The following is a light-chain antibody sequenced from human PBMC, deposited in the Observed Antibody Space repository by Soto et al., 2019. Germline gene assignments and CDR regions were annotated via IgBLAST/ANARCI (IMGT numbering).Light chain of an antibody. CDR3: SAWDDSLVVV. CDR1: SSDVGDNY. CDR2: EVT. Sequence: QSALAQPPPASGSPGQSVTISCTGTSSDVGDNYVSWYQQHLGKAPKLIIYEVTLRPSGVPDRFSGSKSGNTASLTVSGLQADDEADYYCSAWDDSLVVVFGGGTKVTVL. J-gene: IGLJ2*01. V-gene: IGLV2-8*01.